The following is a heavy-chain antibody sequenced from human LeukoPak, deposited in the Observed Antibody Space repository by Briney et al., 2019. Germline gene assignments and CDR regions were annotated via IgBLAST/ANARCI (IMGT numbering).Heavy chain of an antibody. CDR2: IKQDGSNK. D-gene: IGHD3-10*01. V-gene: IGHV3-7*03. Sequence: PGGSLRLSCAASGFTFSSYWRSWVRRPPGKGLEWEANIKQDGSNKYYADSVKGRFTISRDNSKNTLYLQMNSLRAEDTAVYYCAKGPMAGGFDIWGQGTVVTVSS. J-gene: IGHJ3*02. CDR3: AKGPMAGGFDI. CDR1: GFTFSSYW.